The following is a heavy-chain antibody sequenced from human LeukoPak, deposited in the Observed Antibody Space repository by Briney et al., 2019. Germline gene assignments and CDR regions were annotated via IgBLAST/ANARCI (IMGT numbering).Heavy chain of an antibody. J-gene: IGHJ4*02. D-gene: IGHD6-25*01. CDR2: IYYSGTT. V-gene: IGHV4-59*01. CDR1: GASLNTYY. Sequence: SESLSLTCPLSGASLNTYYWRWIRQPPGRGLEWVDYIYYSGTTSYHPSLTTRAAISIDTPKNQFSLKLSSAAAADTAGYYCAIVLRHTASQYYFDYWGQGTLVTVSS. CDR3: AIVLRHTASQYYFDY.